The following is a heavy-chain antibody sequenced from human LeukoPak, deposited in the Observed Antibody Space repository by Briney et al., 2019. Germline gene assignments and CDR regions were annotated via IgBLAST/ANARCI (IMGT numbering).Heavy chain of an antibody. D-gene: IGHD4-17*01. CDR1: GFTFSSYW. CDR3: ARDSTDYGDYGY. CDR2: IDSDGSST. J-gene: IGHJ4*02. V-gene: IGHV3-74*01. Sequence: GGSLRLSCAASGFTFSSYWMHWVRQAPGKGLVWVSRIDSDGSSTNYADSVKGRFTIPRDNAKNTLYLQMNSLRAEDTAVYYCARDSTDYGDYGYWGQGTLVTVSS.